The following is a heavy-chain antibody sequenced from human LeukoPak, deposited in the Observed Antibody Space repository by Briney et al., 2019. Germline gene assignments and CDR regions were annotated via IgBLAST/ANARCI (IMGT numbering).Heavy chain of an antibody. CDR1: GFTFSSYE. V-gene: IGHV3-48*03. CDR2: ISSSGSTI. D-gene: IGHD6-19*01. CDR3: ARWLCSGGWAIDY. J-gene: IGHJ4*02. Sequence: PGGSLRLSCAASGFTFSSYEMNWVRQAPGKGLEWVSYISSSGSTIYYADSVKGRFTISRDNAKDSLYLQMNSLRAEDTAVYYCARWLCSGGWAIDYWGQGTMVSVSS.